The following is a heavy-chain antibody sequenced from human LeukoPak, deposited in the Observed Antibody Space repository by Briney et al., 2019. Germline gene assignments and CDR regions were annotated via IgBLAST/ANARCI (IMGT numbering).Heavy chain of an antibody. CDR2: ITSSSSDT. D-gene: IGHD3-9*01. Sequence: KPGGSLRLSCAASGFTFSDYYMSWIRQAPGKGLEWISYITSSSSDTNYADSVKGRFTISRDNAKKSLYLQMNSLRAEDTAVCYCARDYDILTGYFRGGFDYWGQGTLVTVSS. J-gene: IGHJ4*02. CDR3: ARDYDILTGYFRGGFDY. CDR1: GFTFSDYY. V-gene: IGHV3-11*05.